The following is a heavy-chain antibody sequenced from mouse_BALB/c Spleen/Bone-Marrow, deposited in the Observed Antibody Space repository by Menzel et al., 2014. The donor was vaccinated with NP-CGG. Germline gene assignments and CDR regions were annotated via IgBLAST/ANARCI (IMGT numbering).Heavy chain of an antibody. CDR1: GLDFXRYW. CDR2: INPDSSTT. V-gene: IGHV4-1*02. D-gene: IGHD1-1*01. CDR3: ARLGYYGAMDY. J-gene: IGHJ4*01. Sequence: EVKLMESGGGLVQPGGSLKLSCAASGLDFXRYWMSWVRQAPGKGLEWIGEINPDSSTTNYTPSLKDKFIISRGNAKNTLYLQMSKVRSEDTALYYCARLGYYGAMDYWGQGTSVTVSS.